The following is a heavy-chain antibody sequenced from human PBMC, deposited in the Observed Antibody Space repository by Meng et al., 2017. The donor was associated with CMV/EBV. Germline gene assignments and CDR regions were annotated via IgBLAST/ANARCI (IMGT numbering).Heavy chain of an antibody. CDR2: IYYSGST. Sequence: QLKDVGTAQWSSSQLSSVRSIVSGGSISSSSYSWGWIRQPPGKGLEWIGSIYYSGSTYYNPSLKSRVTISVDTSKNQFSLKLSSVTAADTAVYYCARGGIAAAGLHWGQGTLVTVSS. V-gene: IGHV4-39*07. CDR3: ARGGIAAAGLH. J-gene: IGHJ4*02. D-gene: IGHD6-13*01. CDR1: GGSISSSSYS.